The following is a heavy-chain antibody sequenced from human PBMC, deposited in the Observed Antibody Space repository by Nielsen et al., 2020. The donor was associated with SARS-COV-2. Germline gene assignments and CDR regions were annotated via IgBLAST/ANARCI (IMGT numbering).Heavy chain of an antibody. CDR2: ISSSSSTI. D-gene: IGHD3-10*01. Sequence: GESLKISCAASGFTFSSYSMNWVRQAPGKGLEWVSYISSSSSTIYYADSVKGRFTISRDNAKNSLYLQMNSLRDEDTAVYYCARPELLWFGELLYANPGAYDYWGQGTLVTVSS. CDR1: GFTFSSYS. CDR3: ARPELLWFGELLYANPGAYDY. V-gene: IGHV3-48*02. J-gene: IGHJ4*02.